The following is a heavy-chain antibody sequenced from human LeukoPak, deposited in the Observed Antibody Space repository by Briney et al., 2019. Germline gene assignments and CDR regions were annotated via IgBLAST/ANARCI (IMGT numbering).Heavy chain of an antibody. J-gene: IGHJ4*02. CDR1: GFTFSTCG. D-gene: IGHD3-10*01. V-gene: IGHV3-30*02. Sequence: GGSLRLSCAASGFTFSTCGMHWVRQGPGKGLEWVAFIRYDGSNKYYADSVKGRFTISRDNSENTLWLQMTSLRAEDTAVYYCAKAPVRGVISHLDYWGQGTLVTVSS. CDR2: IRYDGSNK. CDR3: AKAPVRGVISHLDY.